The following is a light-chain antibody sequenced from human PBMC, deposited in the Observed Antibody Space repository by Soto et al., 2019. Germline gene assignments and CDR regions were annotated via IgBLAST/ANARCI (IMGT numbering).Light chain of an antibody. V-gene: IGLV2-23*03. J-gene: IGLJ1*01. CDR1: SSXVGSYNL. Sequence: QSALTQPASVSGSPGQSITISCTGTSSXVGSYNLVSWYQQHPGKAPKLMIYEGSKRPSGVSNRFSGSKSGNTASLTISGLXAEDEADYYCCSYAGSSTFFYVFGTGTKVTVL. CDR3: CSYAGSSTFFYV. CDR2: EGS.